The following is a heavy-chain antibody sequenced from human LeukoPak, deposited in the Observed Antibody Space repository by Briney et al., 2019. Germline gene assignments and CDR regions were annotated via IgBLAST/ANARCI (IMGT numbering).Heavy chain of an antibody. CDR1: GGSISSANYY. D-gene: IGHD6-19*01. Sequence: SETLSLTCTVSGGSISSANYYWTWIRQSAGKGLEWIGRMSGSGGTTYNPSLKSRVTISVDTSKNQFSLKLSSVTAADTAVYYCARAGSSGWYPLDYWGQGTLVTVSS. J-gene: IGHJ4*02. CDR3: ARAGSSGWYPLDY. CDR2: MSGSGGT. V-gene: IGHV4-61*10.